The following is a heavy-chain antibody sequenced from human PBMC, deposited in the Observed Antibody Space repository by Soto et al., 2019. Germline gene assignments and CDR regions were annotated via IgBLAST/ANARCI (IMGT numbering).Heavy chain of an antibody. CDR3: ARHVLIAARPGCFDY. J-gene: IGHJ4*02. CDR1: GGSISSSSYY. D-gene: IGHD6-6*01. CDR2: IYYSGST. Sequence: PSETLSLTCTVSGGSISSSSYYWGWIRQPPGKGLEWIGSIYYSGSTYYNPSLKSRVTISVDTSKNQFSLKLSSVTAADTAVYYCARHVLIAARPGCFDYWGQGTLVTVSS. V-gene: IGHV4-39*01.